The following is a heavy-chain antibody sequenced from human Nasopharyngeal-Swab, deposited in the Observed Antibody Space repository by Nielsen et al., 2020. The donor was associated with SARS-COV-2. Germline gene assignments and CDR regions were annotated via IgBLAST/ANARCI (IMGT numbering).Heavy chain of an antibody. J-gene: IGHJ4*02. CDR2: VSGSGGTT. V-gene: IGHV3-23*01. Sequence: VRQMPGKGLEWVSGVSGSGGTTKYADSVKGRFTISRDNSKNKLYLQMHSLRVEDTAVYYCAKDRYCSGGACYFSGFDYWGLGTLVTASS. CDR3: AKDRYCSGGACYFSGFDY. D-gene: IGHD2-15*01.